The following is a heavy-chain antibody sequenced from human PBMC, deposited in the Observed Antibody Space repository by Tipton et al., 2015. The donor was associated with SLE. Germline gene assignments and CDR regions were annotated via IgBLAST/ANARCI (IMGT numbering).Heavy chain of an antibody. CDR3: ARDLKGRVGIVDY. V-gene: IGHV3-48*01. CDR2: ITSSGSTI. J-gene: IGHJ4*02. D-gene: IGHD2-21*01. CDR1: GFTVSSNY. Sequence: SLRLSCAASGFTVSSNYMNWVRQAPGKGLEWVSYITSSGSTIYYADSVKGRFTISRDNSKNALYLQMNSLRVEDTAVYYCARDLKGRVGIVDYWGQGTLVTVSS.